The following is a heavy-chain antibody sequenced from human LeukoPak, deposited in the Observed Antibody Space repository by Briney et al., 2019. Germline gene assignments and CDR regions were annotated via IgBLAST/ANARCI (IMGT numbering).Heavy chain of an antibody. Sequence: GGSLRLAWAASGFLISGYWMHWVRQAPGKGLVWLSLITGDGSRTIYADSVKGRFTISRDNAKNTLYLQMNSLRAEDTAVYYCARDGVATTPSDYWGQGTLVTVSS. CDR3: ARDGVATTPSDY. V-gene: IGHV3-74*01. J-gene: IGHJ4*02. CDR2: ITGDGSRT. CDR1: GFLISGYW. D-gene: IGHD5-24*01.